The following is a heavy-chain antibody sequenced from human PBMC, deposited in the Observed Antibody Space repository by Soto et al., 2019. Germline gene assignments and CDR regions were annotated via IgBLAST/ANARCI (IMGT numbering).Heavy chain of an antibody. CDR1: GFTFSSYW. J-gene: IGHJ4*02. D-gene: IGHD6-19*01. Sequence: EVQLVESGGGLVQPGGSLRLSCAASGFTFSSYWMHWVRQAPGKGLVWVSRINSDGRNTGYADSVKGRLTISRDNAKNTLYLQMNSLRGEDTAVYYCAGGSGWYSPDYWGQGTLVTVSS. V-gene: IGHV3-74*01. CDR3: AGGSGWYSPDY. CDR2: INSDGRNT.